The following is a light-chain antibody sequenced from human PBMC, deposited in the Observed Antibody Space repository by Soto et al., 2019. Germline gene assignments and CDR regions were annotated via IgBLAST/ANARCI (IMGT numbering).Light chain of an antibody. CDR2: AAS. Sequence: VMTQSPVTLSVSPGERATLSCRASQSVDSDLAWYQHKPGLGPRLLIYAASTRATGIPARFSGSGSGTEFTLTISSLQSEDFAVYYCQHYNNWPLTFGGGTKVDI. CDR3: QHYNNWPLT. CDR1: QSVDSD. J-gene: IGKJ4*01. V-gene: IGKV3-15*01.